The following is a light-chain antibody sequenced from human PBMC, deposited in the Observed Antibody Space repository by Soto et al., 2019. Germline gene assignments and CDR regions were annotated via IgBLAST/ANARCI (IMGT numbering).Light chain of an antibody. V-gene: IGKV1-39*01. CDR2: AAS. Sequence: DIQMTQSPSSLSASVGDRVTITCRASQTISTYLNWYQQRPGKAPKVLIYAASSLQRGVPSRFSGSGSGTEFTLTISGLHPEDFATYYCQQCFSSPLTFGGGTRVEI. J-gene: IGKJ4*01. CDR3: QQCFSSPLT. CDR1: QTISTY.